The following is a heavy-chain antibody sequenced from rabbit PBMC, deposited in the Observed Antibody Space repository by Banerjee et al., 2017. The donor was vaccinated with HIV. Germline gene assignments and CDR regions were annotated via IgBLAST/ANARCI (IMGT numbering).Heavy chain of an antibody. CDR1: GFSFSNSYW. J-gene: IGHJ4*01. CDR3: ARDLAGVIGWNFNL. D-gene: IGHD4-1*01. Sequence: QEQLEESGGGLVQPGESLTLTCTASGFSFSNSYWICWVRQAPGKGLEWIACIYAGSSGSTYYASWAKGRFTISKASWTTVTLQMTSLTAADTASYFCARDLAGVIGWNFNLWGQGTLVTVS. V-gene: IGHV1S45*01. CDR2: IYAGSSGST.